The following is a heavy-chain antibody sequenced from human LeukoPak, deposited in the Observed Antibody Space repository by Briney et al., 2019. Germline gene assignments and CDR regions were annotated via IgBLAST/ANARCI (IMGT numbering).Heavy chain of an antibody. CDR1: GFTFSSYA. CDR2: ISGSGGST. V-gene: IGHV3-23*01. Sequence: GGSLRLSCAASGFTFSSYAMSWVRQAPGKGLEWVSAISGSGGSTYYADSVKGRFTISRDNSKNTLYLQMNSLRAEDTAVYYCASSVDGSGSYPIDYWGQGTLVTVSS. D-gene: IGHD3-10*01. CDR3: ASSVDGSGSYPIDY. J-gene: IGHJ4*02.